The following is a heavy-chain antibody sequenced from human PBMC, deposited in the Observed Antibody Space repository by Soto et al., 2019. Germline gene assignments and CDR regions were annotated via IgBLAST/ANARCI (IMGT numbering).Heavy chain of an antibody. CDR1: GFTFSSYS. Sequence: DVRLLESGGGLVQPGGSLRLSCAASGFTFSSYSMSWVRQAPGKGLEWVSTIGTSASTYYGDSVRGRFTISRDNSRNTLYLQMNSLGAEDTAVYYCADLSRYCTSSNCDWGQGTLVTVSS. V-gene: IGHV3-23*01. CDR3: ADLSRYCTSSNCD. D-gene: IGHD2-2*01. CDR2: IGTSAST. J-gene: IGHJ4*02.